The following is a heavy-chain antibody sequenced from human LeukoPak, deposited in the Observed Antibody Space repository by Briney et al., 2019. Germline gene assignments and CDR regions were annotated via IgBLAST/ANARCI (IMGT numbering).Heavy chain of an antibody. CDR3: ARGVNEDIVATTEFDY. CDR2: INHNGST. J-gene: IGHJ4*02. CDR1: GGSFSGYY. D-gene: IGHD5-12*01. V-gene: IGHV4-34*01. Sequence: SETLSLTCAVYGGSFSGYYWSWIRQPPGKGLEWIGEINHNGSTNYNPSLKSRVTISVDTSKNQFSLKLSSVTAADTAVYYCARGVNEDIVATTEFDYWGQGTLVTVSS.